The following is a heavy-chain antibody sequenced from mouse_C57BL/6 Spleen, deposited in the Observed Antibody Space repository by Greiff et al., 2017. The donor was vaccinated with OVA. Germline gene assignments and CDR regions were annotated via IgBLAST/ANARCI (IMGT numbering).Heavy chain of an antibody. CDR3: ARAGIYDGYDY. CDR1: GYSITSGYY. Sequence: EVQLQQSGPGLVKPSQSLSLTCSVTGYSITSGYYWNWIRQFPGNKLEWMGYISYDGSNNYNPSLKNRISITRDTSKNQFFLKLNSVTTEDTATYYCARAGIYDGYDYWGQGTTLTVSS. CDR2: ISYDGSN. D-gene: IGHD2-3*01. V-gene: IGHV3-6*01. J-gene: IGHJ2*01.